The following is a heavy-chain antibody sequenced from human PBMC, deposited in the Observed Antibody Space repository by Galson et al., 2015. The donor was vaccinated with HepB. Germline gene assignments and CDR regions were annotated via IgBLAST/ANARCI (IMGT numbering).Heavy chain of an antibody. CDR1: GYTFTGYY. J-gene: IGHJ6*02. V-gene: IGHV1-2*02. CDR3: ARVFYDFWSGYYYYGMDV. D-gene: IGHD3-3*01. Sequence: SVKVSCKASGYTFTGYYMHWVRQAPGQGLEWMGWINPNSGGTNYAQKFQGRVTMTRDTSISTAYMELSRLRPDDTAVYYCARVFYDFWSGYYYYGMDVWGQGTTVTVSS. CDR2: INPNSGGT.